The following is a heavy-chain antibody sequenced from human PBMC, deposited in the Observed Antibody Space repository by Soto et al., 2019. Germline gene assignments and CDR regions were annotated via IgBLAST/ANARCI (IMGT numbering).Heavy chain of an antibody. V-gene: IGHV3-20*04. CDR2: INWIGSST. CDR3: ARLRGSGTYHDAFDI. D-gene: IGHD3-10*01. CDR1: GFIVDDYG. Sequence: GGSLRLSCAASGFIVDDYGMSWVRQAPGKGLEWVSGINWIGSSTGYADSVKGRFTIDRDNAKNSLYLQMNSLRVEDTALYYCARLRGSGTYHDAFDIWGQGTLVTVSS. J-gene: IGHJ3*02.